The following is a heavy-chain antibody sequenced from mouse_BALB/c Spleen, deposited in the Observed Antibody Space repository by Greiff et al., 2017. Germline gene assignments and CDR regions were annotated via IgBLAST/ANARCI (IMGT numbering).Heavy chain of an antibody. V-gene: IGHV3-8*02. CDR1: GDSITSGY. CDR2: ISYSGST. J-gene: IGHJ4*01. D-gene: IGHD1-2*01. Sequence: EVKLQESGPSLVKPSQTLSLTCSVTGDSITSGYWNWIRKFPGNKLEYMGYISYSGSTYYNPSLKSRISITRDTSKNQYYLQLNSVTTEDTATYYCARPSLLRYAMDYWGQGTSVTVSS. CDR3: ARPSLLRYAMDY.